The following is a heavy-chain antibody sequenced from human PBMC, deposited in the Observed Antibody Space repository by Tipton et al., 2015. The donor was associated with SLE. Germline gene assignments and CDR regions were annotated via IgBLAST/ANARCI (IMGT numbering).Heavy chain of an antibody. V-gene: IGHV3-30*02. J-gene: IGHJ4*02. CDR2: IRADGSNK. D-gene: IGHD3-16*01. CDR1: GFTYSGYA. CDR3: AGGTGAYFDH. Sequence: GSLRLSCAASGFTYSGYAMHWVRQAPGKGLEWVAFIRADGSNKDYADSVKGRFTISRDNSKNTLYLQMIRLRVEDTAVYYCAGGTGAYFDHWGQGTLVTVSS.